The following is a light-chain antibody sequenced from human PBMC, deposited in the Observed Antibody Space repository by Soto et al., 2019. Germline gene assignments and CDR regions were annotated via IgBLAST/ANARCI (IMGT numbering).Light chain of an antibody. Sequence: EIVMTQSPGTLSVSPGERATLSCMASQSVRSNLAWYQQKPGQAPRLLIYGAYTRATGITAGLSGSGSGTEFTLTISSLQSEDYAVYYCQQYNNWPPTFGQGTKVDIK. J-gene: IGKJ1*01. CDR1: QSVRSN. CDR3: QQYNNWPPT. V-gene: IGKV3-15*01. CDR2: GAY.